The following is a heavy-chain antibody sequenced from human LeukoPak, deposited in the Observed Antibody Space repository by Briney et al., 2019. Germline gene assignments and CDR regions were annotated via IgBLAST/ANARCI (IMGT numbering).Heavy chain of an antibody. D-gene: IGHD3-10*01. V-gene: IGHV1-8*01. CDR1: GYTFTSYD. J-gene: IGHJ2*01. CDR2: MNPNSGNT. CDR3: ASTYYYGSGSSPWYFDL. Sequence: ASVKVSCKASGYTFTSYDTNWVRQATGQGLEWMGWMNPNSGNTGYAQKFQGRVTMTRNTSISTAYMELSSLRSEDTAVYYCASTYYYGSGSSPWYFDLWGRGTLVTVSP.